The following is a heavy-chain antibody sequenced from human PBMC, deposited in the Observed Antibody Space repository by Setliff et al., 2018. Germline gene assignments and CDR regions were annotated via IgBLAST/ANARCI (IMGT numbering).Heavy chain of an antibody. CDR3: ARVLFGVNDGLYHYFNMDI. CDR2: ISADNYKNNHLVRFTGENANT. D-gene: IGHD3-10*01. J-gene: IGHJ6*03. V-gene: IGHV1-18*01. CDR1: GYSFTPYG. Sequence: ASVKVSCKASGYSFTPYGISWVRQAPGQGLEWMGWISADNYKNNHLVRFTGENANTKDAQKFQGRVTMTTDTSTRTAYMELMSLRSDYTAGYYCARVLFGVNDGLYHYFNMDIWGKGTTVTVSS.